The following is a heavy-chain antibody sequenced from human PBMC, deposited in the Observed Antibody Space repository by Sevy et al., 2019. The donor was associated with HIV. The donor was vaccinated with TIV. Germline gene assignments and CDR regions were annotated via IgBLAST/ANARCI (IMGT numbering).Heavy chain of an antibody. CDR1: GFTFSSYA. CDR3: AREIDSYGQGGYYYGMDV. D-gene: IGHD5-18*01. V-gene: IGHV3-30-3*01. CDR2: ISYDGSNK. Sequence: GGSLRLSCAASGFTFSSYAMHWVRQAPGKGLEWVAVISYDGSNKYYADSVKGRFTISRDNSKNTRYLQMNSLRAEDTAVYYCAREIDSYGQGGYYYGMDVWGQGTTVTVSS. J-gene: IGHJ6*02.